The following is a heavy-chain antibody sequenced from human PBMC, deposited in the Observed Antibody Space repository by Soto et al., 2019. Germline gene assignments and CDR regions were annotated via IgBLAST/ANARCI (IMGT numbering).Heavy chain of an antibody. CDR1: GYSFTNYG. Sequence: QDQLVQSGVEVKKPGASVKVSCQASGYSFTNYGITWVRQAPGQGFEWMGWISAYNGNTNYAQKFQGRVTMTTDASTSTAYLELRRPRSDCTVVYFSARDRGVGAPLAGNPRYYYYMDVWGKGTTVTVSS. D-gene: IGHD6-19*01. J-gene: IGHJ6*03. V-gene: IGHV1-18*01. CDR2: ISAYNGNT. CDR3: ARDRGVGAPLAGNPRYYYYMDV.